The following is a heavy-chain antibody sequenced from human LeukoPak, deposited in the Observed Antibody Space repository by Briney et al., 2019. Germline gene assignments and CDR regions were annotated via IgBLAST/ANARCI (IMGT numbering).Heavy chain of an antibody. CDR2: IKQDGSGK. J-gene: IGHJ6*03. V-gene: IGHV3-7*04. CDR3: ARGSSGYYLYYYYYMDV. CDR1: GFTFSSYW. D-gene: IGHD3-22*01. Sequence: GGSLRLSCAASGFTFSSYWMSWVRQAPGKGLEWVANIKQDGSGKYYVDSVKGRFTISRDNAKNSLYLQMNSLRAEDTAVYYCARGSSGYYLYYYYYMDVWGKGTTVTVSS.